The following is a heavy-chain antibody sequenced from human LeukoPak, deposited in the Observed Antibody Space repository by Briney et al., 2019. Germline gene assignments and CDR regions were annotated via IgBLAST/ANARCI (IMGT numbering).Heavy chain of an antibody. Sequence: ASVKVPCKASGYTFTGYYMHWVRQAPGQGLEWMGWINPNSGGTNYAQKFQGRVTMTRDTSISTAYMELSRLRSDDTAVYYCARLMVRGVIADYWGQGTLVTVSS. CDR1: GYTFTGYY. D-gene: IGHD3-10*01. V-gene: IGHV1-2*02. CDR2: INPNSGGT. J-gene: IGHJ4*02. CDR3: ARLMVRGVIADY.